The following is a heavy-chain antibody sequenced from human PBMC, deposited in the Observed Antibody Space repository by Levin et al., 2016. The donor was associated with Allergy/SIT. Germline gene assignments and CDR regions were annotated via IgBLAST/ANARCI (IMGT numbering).Heavy chain of an antibody. CDR2: IYYSGST. D-gene: IGHD3-9*01. CDR3: ARGYFDWLLSRFVGDDAFDI. J-gene: IGHJ3*02. V-gene: IGHV4-59*01. Sequence: SETLSLTCTVSGGSISSYYWSWIRQPPGKGLEWIGYIYYSGSTNYNPSLKSRVTISVDTSKNQFSLKLSSVTAADTAVYYCARGYFDWLLSRFVGDDAFDIWGQGTMVTVSS. CDR1: GGSISSYY.